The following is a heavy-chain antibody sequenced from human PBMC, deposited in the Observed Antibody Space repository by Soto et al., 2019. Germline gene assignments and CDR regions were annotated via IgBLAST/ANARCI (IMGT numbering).Heavy chain of an antibody. CDR3: AHYGADWYFDL. Sequence: TVSGGSISSGDYYWSWIRQPPGKGLEWIGYIYYSGSTYYNPSLKSRVTISVDTSKNQFSLELSSVTAADTAVYYCAHYGADWYFDLWGRGTLVTVSS. D-gene: IGHD3-10*01. CDR1: GGSISSGDYY. J-gene: IGHJ2*01. V-gene: IGHV4-30-4*01. CDR2: IYYSGST.